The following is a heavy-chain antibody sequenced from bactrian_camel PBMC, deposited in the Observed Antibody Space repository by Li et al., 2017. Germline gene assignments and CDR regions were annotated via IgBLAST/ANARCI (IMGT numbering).Heavy chain of an antibody. CDR2: VYIGGGNT. CDR3: AATDRTVFPVLLSKDYNY. D-gene: IGHD6*01. J-gene: IGHJ4*01. V-gene: IGHV3S54*01. CDR1: ICGDGMCC. Sequence: VQLVESGGGSVQSGGSLRLSCVASICGDGMCCMAWFRQAPGKQREGVAAVYIGGGNTEYAVAVKGRFTISQDNAKNTVYLQMNSLKPEDTAMYYCAATDRTVFPVLLSKDYNYWGQGTQVTVS.